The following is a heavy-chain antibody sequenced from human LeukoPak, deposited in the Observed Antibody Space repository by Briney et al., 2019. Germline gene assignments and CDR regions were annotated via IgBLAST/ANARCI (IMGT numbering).Heavy chain of an antibody. CDR3: ARDDGSSSWTPFDY. V-gene: IGHV3-74*01. Sequence: GGSLRLSCVASGFTFSRYWMHWVRQAPGKGLVWVSHINSDGSSATYADSVKGRFTISRDNSKNTLYLQMNSLRAEDTAVYYCARDDGSSSWTPFDYWGQGTLVTVSS. J-gene: IGHJ4*02. CDR1: GFTFSRYW. D-gene: IGHD6-13*01. CDR2: INSDGSSA.